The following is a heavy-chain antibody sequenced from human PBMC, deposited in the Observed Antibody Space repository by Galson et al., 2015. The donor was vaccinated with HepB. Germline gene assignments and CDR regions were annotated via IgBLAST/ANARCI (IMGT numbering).Heavy chain of an antibody. V-gene: IGHV1-3*01. J-gene: IGHJ6*03. CDR2: ISAANGNT. CDR3: ARVKGANELGYYYYYMDV. D-gene: IGHD4/OR15-4a*01. Sequence: SVKVSCKASGYTFSRYGIHWVRQAPGQRPEWMGWISAANGNTKYPDTLQDRLTITRDTSESTAYMELNSMRSEDTAVYYCARVKGANELGYYYYYMDVWGKGTTVTVSS. CDR1: GYTFSRYG.